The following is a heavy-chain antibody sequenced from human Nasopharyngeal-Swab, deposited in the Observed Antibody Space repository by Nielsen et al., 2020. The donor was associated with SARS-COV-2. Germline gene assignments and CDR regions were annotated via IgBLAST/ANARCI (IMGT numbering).Heavy chain of an antibody. J-gene: IGHJ5*02. D-gene: IGHD2-2*01. CDR3: ARAAMQTRGNWFDP. CDR2: INSDGSST. Sequence: GESLKISCAASGFTFSSYWMHWVRQAPGKGLVWVSRINSDGSSTSYADSVKGRFTISRDNAKNTLYQQMNSLRAEDTAVSYCARAAMQTRGNWFDPWGQGTLVTVSS. CDR1: GFTFSSYW. V-gene: IGHV3-74*01.